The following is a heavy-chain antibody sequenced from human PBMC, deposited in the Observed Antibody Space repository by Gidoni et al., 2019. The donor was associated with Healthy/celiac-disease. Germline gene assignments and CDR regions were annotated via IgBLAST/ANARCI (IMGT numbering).Heavy chain of an antibody. J-gene: IGHJ3*02. V-gene: IGHV3-33*01. Sequence: RQAQGKGLEWVEFIWYDGSKKYYADSVKGRFTISRDNSKNTLYLQMNSLRAEDTAVYYCARDKSGTRGSDAFDIWCQGTMVTVSS. CDR3: ARDKSGTRGSDAFDI. D-gene: IGHD1-26*01. CDR2: IWYDGSKK.